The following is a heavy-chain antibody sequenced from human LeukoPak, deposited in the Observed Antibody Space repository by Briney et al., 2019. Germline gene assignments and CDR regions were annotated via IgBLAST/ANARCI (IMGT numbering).Heavy chain of an antibody. CDR1: GYSISSGYY. J-gene: IGHJ4*02. CDR3: ATVWDSTSYRGD. V-gene: IGHV4-38-2*02. D-gene: IGHD3-22*01. CDR2: IYHSGST. Sequence: SETLSLTCTVSGYSISSGYYWGWIRQPPGKGLEWIGSIYHSGSTNYNPSLKSRVTISVDKSKNQFSLKLISVTAADTAVYYCATVWDSTSYRGDWGQGTLVTVSS.